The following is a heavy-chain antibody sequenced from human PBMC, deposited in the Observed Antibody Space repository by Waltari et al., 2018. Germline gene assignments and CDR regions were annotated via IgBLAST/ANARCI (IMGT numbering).Heavy chain of an antibody. V-gene: IGHV4-59*01. D-gene: IGHD3-10*01. CDR2: TYYSGST. J-gene: IGHJ6*03. CDR1: GGSLRSYY. CDR3: ARGDGWFGGADYYYYMDV. Sequence: QVQLQESGPGLVKPSATLSLTCTVSGGSLRSYYWRWIRQPPGQGLEWIGYTYYSGSTNYNPTLKSRVTISVDTSKNQFSLKLSSVTAADTAVYYCARGDGWFGGADYYYYMDVWGKGTTVTVSS.